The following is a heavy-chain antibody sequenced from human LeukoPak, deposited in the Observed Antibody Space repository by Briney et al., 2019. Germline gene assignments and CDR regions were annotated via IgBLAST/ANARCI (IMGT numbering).Heavy chain of an antibody. CDR3: AKDHRAVCSGELDY. Sequence: GGSLRLSCAASGFTFSSYGMHWVRQAPGEGLKWLAFIRYDGSNKYYADSVKGRFTISRDNSKNTLYLQMNSLRAEDTAVYYCAKDHRAVCSGELDYWGQGTLVTVSS. V-gene: IGHV3-30*02. CDR1: GFTFSSYG. D-gene: IGHD6-25*01. CDR2: IRYDGSNK. J-gene: IGHJ4*02.